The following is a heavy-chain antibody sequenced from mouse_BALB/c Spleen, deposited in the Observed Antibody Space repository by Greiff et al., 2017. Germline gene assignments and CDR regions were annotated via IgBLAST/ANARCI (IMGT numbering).Heavy chain of an antibody. V-gene: IGHV14-3*02. CDR3: ARADDYDRLYAMDY. J-gene: IGHJ4*01. CDR1: GFNIKDTY. D-gene: IGHD2-4*01. Sequence: EVKLVESGAELVKPGASVKLSCTASGFNIKDTYMHWVKQRPEQGLEWIGRIYPANGNTKYDPKFQGKATITADTSSNTAYLQLSSLTSEDTAVYYCARADDYDRLYAMDYWGQGTSVTVSS. CDR2: IYPANGNT.